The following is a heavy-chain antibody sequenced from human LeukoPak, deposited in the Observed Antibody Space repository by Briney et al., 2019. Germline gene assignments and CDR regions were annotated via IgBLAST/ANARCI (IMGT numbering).Heavy chain of an antibody. CDR2: IIPILGIA. J-gene: IGHJ2*01. CDR3: ARRWKVWYFDL. V-gene: IGHV1-69*04. CDR1: GGTFSSYA. Sequence: SVKVSCKASGGTFSSYAISWVRQAPGQGLEWMGRIIPILGIANYAQKFQGRVTITADKSTSTAYMELSSLRSEDTAVYYCARRWKVWYFDLWGRGTLVTVSS. D-gene: IGHD4-23*01.